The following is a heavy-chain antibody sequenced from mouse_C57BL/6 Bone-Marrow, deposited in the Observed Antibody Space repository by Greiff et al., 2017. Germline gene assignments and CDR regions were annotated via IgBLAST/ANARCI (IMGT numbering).Heavy chain of an antibody. D-gene: IGHD2-10*01. CDR1: GYTFTSYG. V-gene: IGHV1-81*01. CDR3: AKSSYNFDY. J-gene: IGHJ2*01. Sequence: VKLMESGAELARPGASVKLSCKASGYTFTSYGISWVKQRPGQGLEWIGEIYPRSGNTYYNEKFKGKATLTADKSSSTAYMELRSLTSEDSAVYFCAKSSYNFDYWGQGTTLTVSS. CDR2: IYPRSGNT.